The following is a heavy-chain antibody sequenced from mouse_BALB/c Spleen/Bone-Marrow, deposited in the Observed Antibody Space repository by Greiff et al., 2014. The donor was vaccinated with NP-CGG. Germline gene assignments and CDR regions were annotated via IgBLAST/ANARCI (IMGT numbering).Heavy chain of an antibody. CDR2: IWGDGST. Sequence: VQLVESGPGLVAPSQSLSITCTVSGFSLTGHAVNWVRQPPGKGLEWLGMIWGDGSTDYNSALKSRLSISKDNSKSQVFLKMNSLQTDDTARYYCARDGYDYAMDYWGQGTSVTVSS. J-gene: IGHJ4*01. D-gene: IGHD2-2*01. V-gene: IGHV2-6-7*01. CDR3: ARDGYDYAMDY. CDR1: GFSLTGHA.